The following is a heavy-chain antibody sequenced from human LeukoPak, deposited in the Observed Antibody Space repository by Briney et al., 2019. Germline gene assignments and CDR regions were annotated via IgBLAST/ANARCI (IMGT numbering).Heavy chain of an antibody. D-gene: IGHD6-19*01. J-gene: IGHJ1*01. CDR1: GGSISSSSCY. CDR3: AVTSSSGWYVGYFQH. Sequence: PSETLSLTCTVSGGSISSSSCYWGWIRQPPGKGLEWIGSIYYSGSTNYNPSLKSRVTISVDTSKNQFSLKLSSVTAADTAVYYCAVTSSSGWYVGYFQHWGQGTLVTVSS. V-gene: IGHV4-39*07. CDR2: IYYSGST.